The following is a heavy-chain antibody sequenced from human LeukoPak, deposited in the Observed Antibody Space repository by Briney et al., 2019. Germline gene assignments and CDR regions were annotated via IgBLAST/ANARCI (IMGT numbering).Heavy chain of an antibody. V-gene: IGHV3-7*01. CDR2: IKQDVSKL. CDR3: ARWEARNTWVYDY. Sequence: PGGSLRLSCAASGFSLSNYWMSWVRQAPGKGLEWVANIKQDVSKLSYVDSVKGRFTVSRDNAKNSLYLQMNSLRAEDTAVYYCARWEARNTWVYDYWGQGTLVTVSS. J-gene: IGHJ4*02. CDR1: GFSLSNYW. D-gene: IGHD1-26*01.